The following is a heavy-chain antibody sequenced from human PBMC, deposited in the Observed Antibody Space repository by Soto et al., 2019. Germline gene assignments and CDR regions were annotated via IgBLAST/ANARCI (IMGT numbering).Heavy chain of an antibody. CDR2: IYYTGST. Sequence: PLSLTCSVYGASIRSGGYYWSWLRQSPGKGLEWIGHIYYTGSTFYSPSLKSRLTISLDTSKNQFSLDLRSVTAADTAMYYCARIEMDSIKWGRGTRVTVSS. CDR1: GASIRSGGYY. CDR3: ARIEMDSIK. D-gene: IGHD2-15*01. V-gene: IGHV4-31*03. J-gene: IGHJ4*02.